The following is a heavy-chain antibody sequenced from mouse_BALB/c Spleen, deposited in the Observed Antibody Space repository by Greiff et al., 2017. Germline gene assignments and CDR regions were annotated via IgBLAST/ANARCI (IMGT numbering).Heavy chain of an antibody. Sequence: EVMLVESGGGLVKLGGSLKLSCAASGFTFSSYYMSWVRQTPEKRLELVAAINSNGGSTYYPDTVKGRFTISRDNAKNTLYLQMSSLKSEDTALYYCARHAGYYAMDYWGQGTSVTVSS. CDR3: ARHAGYYAMDY. CDR1: GFTFSSYY. V-gene: IGHV5-6-2*01. J-gene: IGHJ4*01. CDR2: INSNGGST.